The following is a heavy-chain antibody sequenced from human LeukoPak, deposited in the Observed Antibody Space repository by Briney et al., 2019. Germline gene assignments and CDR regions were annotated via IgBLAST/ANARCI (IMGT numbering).Heavy chain of an antibody. V-gene: IGHV4-38-2*01. CDR3: ARMGVSYYYDSSTYYPTAFDV. J-gene: IGHJ3*01. CDR1: GYSVSSGYY. Sequence: SETLSLTCAVSGYSVSSGYYWGWIRQSPGKGLEWIATIFHSGSIYYNPSLKSRVTLSVDTSKNQFSLRLNSVTAADTALYYCARMGVSYYYDSSTYYPTAFDVWGQGTMVPVSS. D-gene: IGHD3-22*01. CDR2: IFHSGSI.